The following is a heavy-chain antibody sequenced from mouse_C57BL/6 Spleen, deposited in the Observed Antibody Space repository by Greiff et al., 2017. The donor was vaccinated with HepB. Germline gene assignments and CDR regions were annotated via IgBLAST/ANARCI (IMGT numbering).Heavy chain of an antibody. J-gene: IGHJ4*01. D-gene: IGHD2-1*01. CDR1: GYAFSSSW. Sequence: VKLQESGPELVKPGASVKISCKASGYAFSSSWMNWVKQRPGKGLEWIGRIYPGDGDTNYNGKFKGKATLTADKSSSTAYMQLSSLTSEDSAVYFCARGDYGNFYAMDYWGQGTSVTVSS. CDR3: ARGDYGNFYAMDY. CDR2: IYPGDGDT. V-gene: IGHV1-82*01.